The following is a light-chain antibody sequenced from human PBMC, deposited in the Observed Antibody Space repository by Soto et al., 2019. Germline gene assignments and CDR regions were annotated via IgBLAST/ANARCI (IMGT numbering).Light chain of an antibody. V-gene: IGKV4-1*01. CDR1: ESILYTSNNKNY. CDR3: QQYYNTPLT. Sequence: DIVMTQSPDSLAVSLGEGATINCKSSESILYTSNNKNYLAWYQQKPGQPPQLLIYWASTRESGVPDRFSGSGSGTDFTLTISSLQAEDVAVYFCQQYYNTPLTFGGGTKVEIK. J-gene: IGKJ4*01. CDR2: WAS.